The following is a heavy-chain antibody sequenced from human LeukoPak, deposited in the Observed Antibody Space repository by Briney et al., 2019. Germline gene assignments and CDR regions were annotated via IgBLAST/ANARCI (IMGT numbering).Heavy chain of an antibody. V-gene: IGHV1-69*13. CDR2: IIPIFGTA. Sequence: GASVKVSCKASGGTFSSYAISWVRQASGQGLEWMGGIIPIFGTANYAQKFQGRVTITADESTSTAYMELSSLRSEDTAVYYCASTGYDYYYYGMDVWGQGTTVTVSS. D-gene: IGHD5-12*01. CDR1: GGTFSSYA. CDR3: ASTGYDYYYYGMDV. J-gene: IGHJ6*02.